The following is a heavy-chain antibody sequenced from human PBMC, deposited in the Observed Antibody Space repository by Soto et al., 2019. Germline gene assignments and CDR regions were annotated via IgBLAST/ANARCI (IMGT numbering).Heavy chain of an antibody. CDR3: ARDRVLPTLFPAAGTDYYYGMDV. CDR2: ISGYNGNT. J-gene: IGHJ6*02. D-gene: IGHD6-13*01. V-gene: IGHV1-18*01. Sequence: ASVKVSCKGSSDTFTKYGISWVRQAPGQGLEWMTWISGYNGNTKYAQKFQGRVTMTAEKSTSTAYMELRSLTSDDTAVYYCARDRVLPTLFPAAGTDYYYGMDVWGQGTTVTVSS. CDR1: SDTFTKYG.